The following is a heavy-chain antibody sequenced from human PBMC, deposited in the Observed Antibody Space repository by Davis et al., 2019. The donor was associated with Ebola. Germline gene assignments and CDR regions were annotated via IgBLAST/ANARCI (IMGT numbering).Heavy chain of an antibody. CDR2: ISGSGGST. CDR3: ARIRFWSGYYVHYYGMDV. Sequence: GESLKISCAASEFTFSGYAMSWVRQAPGKGLEWVSAISGSGGSTYYAGSVKGRFTISRDNSRNTLYLQMNSLRAEDTAVYYCARIRFWSGYYVHYYGMDVWGKGTTVTVSS. V-gene: IGHV3-23*01. CDR1: EFTFSGYA. J-gene: IGHJ6*04. D-gene: IGHD3-3*01.